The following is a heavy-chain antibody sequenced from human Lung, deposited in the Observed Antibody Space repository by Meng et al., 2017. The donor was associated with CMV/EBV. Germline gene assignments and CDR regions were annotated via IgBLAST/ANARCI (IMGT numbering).Heavy chain of an antibody. Sequence: GESLKISCAASGFTFSSYWMHWVRQAPGKGLVWVSRINSDGSSTSYADSVKGRFTISRDNAKNTLYLQLNSLRAEDTAVYYCARSYYYDSSGYYYPFDYWGQGTLVT. D-gene: IGHD3-22*01. CDR2: INSDGSST. CDR3: ARSYYYDSSGYYYPFDY. J-gene: IGHJ4*02. V-gene: IGHV3-74*01. CDR1: GFTFSSYW.